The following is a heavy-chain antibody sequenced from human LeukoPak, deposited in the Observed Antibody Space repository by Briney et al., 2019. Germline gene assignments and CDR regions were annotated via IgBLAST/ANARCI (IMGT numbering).Heavy chain of an antibody. J-gene: IGHJ5*02. CDR1: GFTFSSYG. CDR2: ISYDGSNK. V-gene: IGHV3-30*18. D-gene: IGHD3-22*01. CDR3: AKDLFRYYDSSGYYPPYNWFDP. Sequence: GGSLRLSCAASGFTFSSYGMHWVRQAPGKGLEWVAVISYDGSNKYYADSVKGRFTISRDNSKNTLYLQMNSLRAEDTAVYYCAKDLFRYYDSSGYYPPYNWFDPWGQGTLVTVSS.